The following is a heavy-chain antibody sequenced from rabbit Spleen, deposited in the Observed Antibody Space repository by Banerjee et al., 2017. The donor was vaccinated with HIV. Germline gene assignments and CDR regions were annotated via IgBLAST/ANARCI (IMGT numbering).Heavy chain of an antibody. CDR1: GFSFSSIYW. CDR3: ARDSASSFSSYGMDL. V-gene: IGHV1S45*01. CDR2: IYAVSSSNT. Sequence: QEQLEESGGGLVKPGGTLTLTCTASGFSFSSIYWICWVRQAPGKGLEWIACIYAVSSSNTWYASWAKGRFTISKTSSTTVTLQMTSLTAADTATYFCARDSASSFSSYGMDLWGPGTLVTVS. J-gene: IGHJ6*01. D-gene: IGHD8-1*01.